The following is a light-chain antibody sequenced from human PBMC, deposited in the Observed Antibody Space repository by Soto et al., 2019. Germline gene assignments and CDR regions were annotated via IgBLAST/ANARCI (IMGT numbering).Light chain of an antibody. V-gene: IGKV4-1*01. CDR3: QHYYSIPWT. CDR1: QSVLSSSNNKNC. Sequence: DIVMTQSPDSLAVSLGERATINCKSSQSVLSSSNNKNCLAGYQQKPGQPPRLLIYWASTRESGVPDRFSGSGSGTDFTLTISSLQAEDVAVYYCQHYYSIPWTFGQGTKVEIK. CDR2: WAS. J-gene: IGKJ1*01.